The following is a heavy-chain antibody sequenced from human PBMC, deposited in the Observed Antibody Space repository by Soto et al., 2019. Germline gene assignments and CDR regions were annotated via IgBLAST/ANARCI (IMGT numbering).Heavy chain of an antibody. J-gene: IGHJ4*02. D-gene: IGHD3-9*01. CDR2: IYTSGTT. CDR1: GRSMSGYY. CDR3: AREDYYDTGYYVV. Sequence: SETLSLTCTVSGRSMSGYYWSWIRQPAGERLEWIGRIYTSGTTDFNPSLKGRVTMSVDTSKNQFSLKLTSVTAADTALYYCAREDYYDTGYYVVWGQGTLVTVSS. V-gene: IGHV4-4*07.